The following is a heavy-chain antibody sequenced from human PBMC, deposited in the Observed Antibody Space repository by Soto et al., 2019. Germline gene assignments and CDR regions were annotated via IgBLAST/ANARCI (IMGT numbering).Heavy chain of an antibody. V-gene: IGHV3-9*01. Sequence: EVQLVESGGGLVRPGRSLRLSCAASGFTFDDYAMHWVRQAPGKGLEWVSGISWNSGSIGYADSVKGRFTISRDNAKNSLYLQMNSLRAEDTALYYCAKGSWYYYDRSGYLDYWGQGTLVPVSS. CDR1: GFTFDDYA. CDR3: AKGSWYYYDRSGYLDY. J-gene: IGHJ4*02. CDR2: ISWNSGSI. D-gene: IGHD3-22*01.